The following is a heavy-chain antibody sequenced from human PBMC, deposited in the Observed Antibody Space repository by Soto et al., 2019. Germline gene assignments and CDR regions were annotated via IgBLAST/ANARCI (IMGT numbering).Heavy chain of an antibody. Sequence: QVQLVQSGAEVKKPGASLSISCKASGYTFINYYMHWVRQVPGQGLEWMGAIYPSGHSSTTYAQNIHARVTITTDTTTRTVDLVLTSLRPEDTAVYYWSRDLPSTSYGLDVWGQGTTVTVS. J-gene: IGHJ6*02. CDR2: IYPSGHSST. D-gene: IGHD2-2*01. CDR3: SRDLPSTSYGLDV. CDR1: GYTFINYY. V-gene: IGHV1-46*03.